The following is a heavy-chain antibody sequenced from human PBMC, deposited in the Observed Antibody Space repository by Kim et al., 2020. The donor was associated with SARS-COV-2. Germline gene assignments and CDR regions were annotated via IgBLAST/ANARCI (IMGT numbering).Heavy chain of an antibody. D-gene: IGHD2-21*02. Sequence: SETLSLTCTVSGGSISSYYWSWIRQPAGKGLEWIGRIYTSGSTNYNPSLKSRVTMSVDTSKNQFSLKLSSVTAADTAVYYCARDPPLGDYYYYYYGMDVWGQGTTVTVSS. CDR1: GGSISSYY. CDR3: ARDPPLGDYYYYYYGMDV. J-gene: IGHJ6*02. CDR2: IYTSGST. V-gene: IGHV4-4*07.